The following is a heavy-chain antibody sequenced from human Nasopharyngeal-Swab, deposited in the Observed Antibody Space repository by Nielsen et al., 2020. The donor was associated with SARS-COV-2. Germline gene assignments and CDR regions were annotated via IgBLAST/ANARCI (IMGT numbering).Heavy chain of an antibody. J-gene: IGHJ5*02. CDR2: INPGGGSA. D-gene: IGHD2-15*01. V-gene: IGHV1-46*01. Sequence: WVRQAPGQGLEWMGIINPGGGSARYSQNSQGRVTMTRDTSTSTVYMELSSLRSEDTAVYYCARGGDPREVVAATDCFDPWGQGTLVTVSS. CDR3: ARGGDPREVVAATDCFDP.